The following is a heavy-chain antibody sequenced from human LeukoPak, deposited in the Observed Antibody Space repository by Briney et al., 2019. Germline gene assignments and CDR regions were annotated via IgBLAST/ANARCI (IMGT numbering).Heavy chain of an antibody. CDR3: ARDGPISGSTDLDY. J-gene: IGHJ4*02. Sequence: GRSLRLSCAASGFTFSSYAMHWVRQAPGKGLEWVAVISYDGSNKYYADSVKGRFTISRDNSKNTLYLQMNSLRAEDTAVYYCARDGPISGSTDLDYWGQGTLVTVSS. D-gene: IGHD3-10*01. CDR2: ISYDGSNK. V-gene: IGHV3-30-3*01. CDR1: GFTFSSYA.